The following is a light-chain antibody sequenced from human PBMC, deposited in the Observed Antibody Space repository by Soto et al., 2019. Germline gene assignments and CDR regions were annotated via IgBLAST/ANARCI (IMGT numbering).Light chain of an antibody. V-gene: IGKV3-20*01. CDR2: GAS. CDR1: QSLNSRH. CDR3: QHYYSSPLT. Sequence: EIVLTQSPGTLSLSPGERATLSCRASQSLNSRHLAWYQQTPGQAPRLLICGASNRASGIPDRVSGSGSGSDFALDICRLEPVDFAVYYCQHYYSSPLTFGGGTNVEIK. J-gene: IGKJ4*01.